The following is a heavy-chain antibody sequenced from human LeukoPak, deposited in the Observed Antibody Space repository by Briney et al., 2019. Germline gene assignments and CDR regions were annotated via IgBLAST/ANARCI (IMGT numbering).Heavy chain of an antibody. J-gene: IGHJ4*02. Sequence: ASVNLSCKASGYTFTSYGISWVRQAPGQGLEWMGWISAYNGNTKYAQNLQGRLTITADTSTNTAYMELRGLRSDDTAVYYWARGLMYCYDSVSYHFDYWGQGTLVTVSS. D-gene: IGHD3-22*01. CDR3: ARGLMYCYDSVSYHFDY. CDR1: GYTFTSYG. V-gene: IGHV1-18*01. CDR2: ISAYNGNT.